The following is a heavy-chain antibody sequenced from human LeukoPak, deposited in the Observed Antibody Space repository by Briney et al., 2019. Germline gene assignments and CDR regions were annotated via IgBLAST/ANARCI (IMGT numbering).Heavy chain of an antibody. CDR3: ARLIPITRTTDYFDY. D-gene: IGHD1-7*01. Sequence: SETLSLTCTVSGASISSHYWSLIRQPPGKGLEYSGYISTSGSTNYNPSLKSRVTISVDTSKNQSSLKLRSVTAADTAIYYCARLIPITRTTDYFDYWGQGALVTVSS. CDR2: ISTSGST. V-gene: IGHV4-4*09. CDR1: GASISSHY. J-gene: IGHJ4*02.